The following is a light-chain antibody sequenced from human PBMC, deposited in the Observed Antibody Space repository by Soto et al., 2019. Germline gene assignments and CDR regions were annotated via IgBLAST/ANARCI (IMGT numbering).Light chain of an antibody. CDR2: DAS. CDR3: QQFNNYGT. J-gene: IGKJ1*01. Sequence: DIQMTQSPSSVSASVGDRVTITCRASQGINTWLAWYQQKPGKAPKLLIYDASSLESGVPSRFSGSGSGTDFTLTISSLQPEDFATYYCQQFNNYGTFGQGTKVDIK. V-gene: IGKV1-12*01. CDR1: QGINTW.